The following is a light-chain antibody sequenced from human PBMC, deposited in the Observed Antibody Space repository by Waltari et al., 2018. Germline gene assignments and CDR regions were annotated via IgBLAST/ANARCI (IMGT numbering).Light chain of an antibody. CDR3: QQRVNWPLT. Sequence: EIVLTQSPATLSLSPGERATLSCRASQSVSSYLLWYRQKPGQAPRLLIYDGSNRATGIPARFSGSGSGTDFTLTISSLEPEDFAVYYCQQRVNWPLTFGGGTKVEI. V-gene: IGKV3-11*01. J-gene: IGKJ4*01. CDR1: QSVSSY. CDR2: DGS.